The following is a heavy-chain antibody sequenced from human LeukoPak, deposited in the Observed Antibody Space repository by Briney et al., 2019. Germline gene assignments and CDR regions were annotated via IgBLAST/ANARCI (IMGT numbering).Heavy chain of an antibody. J-gene: IGHJ1*01. D-gene: IGHD3-22*01. CDR3: ARDLKVSDAQWLDQH. CDR1: GYTFTSYD. V-gene: IGHV1-2*02. CDR2: INPNSGGT. Sequence: GASVKVSCKASGYTFTSYDINWVRQATGQGLEWMGWINPNSGGTNYAQKFQGRVTMTRDTSISTAYMELSRLRSDDTAVYYCARDLKVSDAQWLDQHWGQGTLVTVSS.